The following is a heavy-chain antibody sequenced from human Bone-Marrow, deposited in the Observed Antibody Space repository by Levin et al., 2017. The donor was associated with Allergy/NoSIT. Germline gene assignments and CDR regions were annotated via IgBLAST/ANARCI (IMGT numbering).Heavy chain of an antibody. Sequence: PGGSLRLSCVTSGFTFSDFWMSWVRQAPGKGLEWVANINQDGIKKYYVDSVRGRFTISRDNATKSIYLQMNSLRVEDTAVYHCTAQGVWGRGTLVTVSS. V-gene: IGHV3-7*01. CDR2: INQDGIKK. CDR1: GFTFSDFW. CDR3: TAQGV. D-gene: IGHD3-16*01. J-gene: IGHJ1*01.